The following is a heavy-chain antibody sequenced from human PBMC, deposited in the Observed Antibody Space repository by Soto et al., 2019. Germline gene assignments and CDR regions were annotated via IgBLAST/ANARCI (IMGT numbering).Heavy chain of an antibody. CDR1: GGTFSSYA. CDR3: ARGGGAYYYGSGSYYDNWFDP. D-gene: IGHD3-10*01. V-gene: IGHV1-69*01. Sequence: QVQLVQSGAEVKKPGSSVKVSCKASGGTFSSYAISWVRQAPGQGLEWMGGIIPIFGTANYAQKFQGRVTITADESTSTAYMEVSSLRSEDTAVYYCARGGGAYYYGSGSYYDNWFDPWGQGTLVTVSS. J-gene: IGHJ5*02. CDR2: IIPIFGTA.